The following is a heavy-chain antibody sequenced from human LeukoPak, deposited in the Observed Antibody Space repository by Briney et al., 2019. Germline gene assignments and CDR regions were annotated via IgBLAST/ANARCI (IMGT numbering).Heavy chain of an antibody. CDR3: AKDRGFSFASGSSELDY. D-gene: IGHD3-10*01. CDR2: ISFDGSSK. J-gene: IGHJ4*02. CDR1: GFTFSKYG. Sequence: GGSLRLSCAASGFTFSKYGIHWVRQAPGKGLEWVAVISFDGSSKYHAGSVKGRFTISRDNSKNTVYLQMNSLRVEDTAVYYCAKDRGFSFASGSSELDYWGQGTQVTVSS. V-gene: IGHV3-30*18.